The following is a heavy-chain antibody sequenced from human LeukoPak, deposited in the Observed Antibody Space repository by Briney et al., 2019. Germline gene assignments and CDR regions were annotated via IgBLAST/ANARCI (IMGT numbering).Heavy chain of an antibody. J-gene: IGHJ4*02. Sequence: GGSLRLSCAASGFTFSSYWMSWVRQAPGKGLEWVANIKQDGSEKYYVDSVKGRSTISRDNAKNSLYLQMNSLRAEDTAVYYCARDVGGYNFCEFDYWGQGTLVTVSS. CDR3: ARDVGGYNFCEFDY. D-gene: IGHD5-24*01. CDR1: GFTFSSYW. CDR2: IKQDGSEK. V-gene: IGHV3-7*03.